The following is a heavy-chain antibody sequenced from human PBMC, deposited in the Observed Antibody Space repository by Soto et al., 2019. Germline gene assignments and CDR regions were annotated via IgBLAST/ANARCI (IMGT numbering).Heavy chain of an antibody. J-gene: IGHJ6*02. CDR3: ASGRLVSRYYGLDV. V-gene: IGHV4-4*07. Sequence: PAGTLSLTCTVSGGSMNDYYWSWIRQPAGKGLEWIGRIFTSGSTNYKPSLRSRLTMSVDTSTNKVSMRLTSVTAADTAVYYCASGRLVSRYYGLDVWGQGTKVTVSS. CDR2: IFTSGST. D-gene: IGHD6-6*01. CDR1: GGSMNDYY.